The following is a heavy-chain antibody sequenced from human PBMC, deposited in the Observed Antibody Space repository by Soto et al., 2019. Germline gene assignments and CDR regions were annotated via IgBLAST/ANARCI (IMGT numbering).Heavy chain of an antibody. CDR2: IRSKANSYAT. D-gene: IGHD6-6*01. CDR3: TSRTIAARRYFDY. CDR1: GFTFSGSA. V-gene: IGHV3-73*01. J-gene: IGHJ4*02. Sequence: GGSLRLSCAASGFTFSGSAMHWVRQASGKGLEWVGRIRSKANSYATAYAASVKGRFTISRDDSKNTAYLQMNSLKTEDTAVYYCTSRTIAARRYFDYWGQGTLVTVSS.